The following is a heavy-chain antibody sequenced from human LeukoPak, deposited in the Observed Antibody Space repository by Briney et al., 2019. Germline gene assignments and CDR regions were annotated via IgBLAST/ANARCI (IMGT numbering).Heavy chain of an antibody. CDR3: ASYSYYYDSSGYFDY. V-gene: IGHV4-59*01. Sequence: SEPLSLACTVSGGSISSYYRSWIRQPPGKGLEWIGYIYYSGSTNYNPSLKSRVTISVDTSKNQFSLKLSSVTAADTAVYYCASYSYYYDSSGYFDYWGQGTLVTVSS. J-gene: IGHJ4*02. CDR1: GGSISSYY. CDR2: IYYSGST. D-gene: IGHD3-22*01.